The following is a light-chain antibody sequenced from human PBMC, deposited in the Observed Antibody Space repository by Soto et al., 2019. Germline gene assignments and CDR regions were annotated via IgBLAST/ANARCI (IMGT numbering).Light chain of an antibody. Sequence: QSVLTQPPSASGSPGQSVTISCTGTSSDVGGYNYVSWYQQHPGKAPKLMIYEVNKRPSGVPDRFSGSKSGNTASLTVSGLQAEDEADYYCNSYAGSNNVAFGGGTKLTVL. CDR3: NSYAGSNNVA. CDR1: SSDVGGYNY. CDR2: EVN. V-gene: IGLV2-8*01. J-gene: IGLJ2*01.